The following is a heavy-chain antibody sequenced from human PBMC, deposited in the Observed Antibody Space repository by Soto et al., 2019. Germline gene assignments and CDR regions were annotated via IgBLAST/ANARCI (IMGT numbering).Heavy chain of an antibody. V-gene: IGHV3-64*04. CDR1: GFTFTSYS. D-gene: IGHD3-3*01. Sequence: GGSLRLSCSASGFTFTSYSMHWVRQAPGERLKYVSGISPNGGSTIYADSVKGRFTISRDNAKNSLYLQMNSLRDEDTAVYYCARVIWSGHLTSDLWGQGTLVTVS. CDR3: ARVIWSGHLTSDL. CDR2: ISPNGGST. J-gene: IGHJ5*02.